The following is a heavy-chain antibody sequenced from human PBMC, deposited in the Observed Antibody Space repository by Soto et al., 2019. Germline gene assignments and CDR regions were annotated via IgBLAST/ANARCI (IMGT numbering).Heavy chain of an antibody. CDR2: INPFSGTT. Sequence: ASVKVSCKASGYSFDAHYIHWVRQAPGQGLEWMGWINPFSGTTKLAQKFQGRVSVTRDTSISTAYVEMSSLRSDDTAIYYCARKGFFDYWGQGTMVTVYS. CDR3: ARKGFFDY. CDR1: GYSFDAHY. J-gene: IGHJ4*01. V-gene: IGHV1-2*02.